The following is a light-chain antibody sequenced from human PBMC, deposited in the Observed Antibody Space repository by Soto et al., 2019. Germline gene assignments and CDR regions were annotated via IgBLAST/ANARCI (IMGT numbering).Light chain of an antibody. Sequence: QSVLTQPPSVSSAPGQTVTISCSGSTSNIGNNYASWYQQLPGKAPRLLIYDSDKRPSGIPDRFSASKSGTSATLGITGLQTGDEADYYCGSLASSLSPAVFGGGTKLTVL. V-gene: IGLV1-51*01. J-gene: IGLJ2*01. CDR1: TSNIGNNY. CDR3: GSLASSLSPAV. CDR2: DSD.